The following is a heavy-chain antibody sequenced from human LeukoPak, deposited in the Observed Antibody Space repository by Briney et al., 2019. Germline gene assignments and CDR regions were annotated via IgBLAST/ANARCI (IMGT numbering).Heavy chain of an antibody. Sequence: GGSLRLSCAASGFPFSSYAMSWVRQAPGKGLEWVSAISGSGGSTYYADSVKGRFTISRDNSKNTLYLQMNSLRAEDTAVYYCAKAPQGIAAAGPPLSYYYYGMDVWGQGTTVTVSS. J-gene: IGHJ6*02. CDR2: ISGSGGST. CDR1: GFPFSSYA. V-gene: IGHV3-23*01. CDR3: AKAPQGIAAAGPPLSYYYYGMDV. D-gene: IGHD6-13*01.